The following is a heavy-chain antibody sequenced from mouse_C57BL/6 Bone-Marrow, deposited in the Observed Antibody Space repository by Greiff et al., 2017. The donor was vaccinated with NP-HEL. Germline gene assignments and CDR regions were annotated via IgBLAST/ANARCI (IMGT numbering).Heavy chain of an antibody. CDR3: ARSITCFDY. D-gene: IGHD1-2*01. J-gene: IGHJ2*01. CDR1: GYTFTSYG. Sequence: VQLQQSGAELARPGASVKLSCKASGYTFTSYGISWVKQRTGQGLEWIGEIYPRSGNTYYNEKFKGKATLTADKSSSTAYMELRSLTSEDSAVYFCARSITCFDYWGQGTALTVSA. V-gene: IGHV1-81*01. CDR2: IYPRSGNT.